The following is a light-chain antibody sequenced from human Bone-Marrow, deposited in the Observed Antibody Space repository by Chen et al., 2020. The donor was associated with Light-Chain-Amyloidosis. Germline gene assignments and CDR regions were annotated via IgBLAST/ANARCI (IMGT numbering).Light chain of an antibody. CDR1: QAISNY. J-gene: IGKJ2*02. V-gene: IGKV1-33*01. CDR3: QQYETVPRT. CDR2: DAS. Sequence: DIQMTQSPSSLSASVGDRVTITCQASQAISNYLNWYQQKPGKAPDLLIYDASNLEPGVPSRFSGGGSGTHFTFTISSLQPEDIATYYCQQYETVPRTFGQGTKVEIK.